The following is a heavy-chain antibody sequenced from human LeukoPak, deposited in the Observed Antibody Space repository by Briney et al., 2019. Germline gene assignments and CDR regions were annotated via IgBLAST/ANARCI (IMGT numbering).Heavy chain of an antibody. CDR1: GGSISSGSYY. CDR3: ASLYSSSSFDF. D-gene: IGHD6-6*01. V-gene: IGHV4-39*07. J-gene: IGHJ4*02. Sequence: SQTLSLTCTVPGGSISSGSYYWSWIRQPPGKGLEWIGNIYHSGSTYYNPSLKSRVTISVDTSKNQFSLKLNSVTAADTAVYYCASLYSSSSFDFWGQGTLVTVSS. CDR2: IYHSGST.